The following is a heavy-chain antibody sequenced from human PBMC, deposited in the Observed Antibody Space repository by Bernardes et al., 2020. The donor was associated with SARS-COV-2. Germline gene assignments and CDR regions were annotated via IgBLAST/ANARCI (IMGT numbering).Heavy chain of an antibody. J-gene: IGHJ4*02. CDR3: ARHGTWGGPVDY. CDR1: GDSISSYY. CDR2: IYYTGST. D-gene: IGHD7-27*01. Sequence: SETLSLTCTVSGDSISSYYWSWIRQSPEKGLEWIGYIYYTGSTNYNPSLKSRVTISVDTSKNQFSLKLSSVTAADTALYYCARHGTWGGPVDYWGQGTLVTVSS. V-gene: IGHV4-59*08.